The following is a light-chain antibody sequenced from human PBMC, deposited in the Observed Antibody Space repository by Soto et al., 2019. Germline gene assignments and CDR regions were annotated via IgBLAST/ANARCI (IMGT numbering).Light chain of an antibody. J-gene: IGKJ1*01. CDR1: QSVSSNY. Sequence: EIVLTQSPGTLSLSPGERATLSCRASQSVSSNYLVWYQQKPGQAPRLLIYGASSRAAGIPDRFSGSGSGTDFTLTISRLEPEDFAVYYCQQYGSSPRTFGQGTKVEI. CDR3: QQYGSSPRT. CDR2: GAS. V-gene: IGKV3-20*01.